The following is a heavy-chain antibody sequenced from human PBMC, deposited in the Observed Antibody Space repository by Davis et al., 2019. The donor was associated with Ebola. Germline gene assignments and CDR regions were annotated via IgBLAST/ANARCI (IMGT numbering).Heavy chain of an antibody. D-gene: IGHD3-3*01. J-gene: IGHJ6*02. CDR3: ARSAADDFWSGYYLGMDV. CDR2: IYHSGST. V-gene: IGHV4-4*02. CDR1: GGSISSSNW. Sequence: SETLSLTCAVSGGSISSSNWWSWVRQPPGKGLEWIGEIYHSGSTNYNPSLKSRVTISVDKSKNQFSLKLSSVTAADTAVYYCARSAADDFWSGYYLGMDVWGQGTTVTVSS.